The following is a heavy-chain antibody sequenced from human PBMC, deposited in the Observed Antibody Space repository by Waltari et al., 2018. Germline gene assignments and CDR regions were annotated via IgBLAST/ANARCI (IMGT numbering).Heavy chain of an antibody. CDR2: INWNGGST. V-gene: IGHV3-20*02. CDR1: GFPFDESG. CDR3: ARAGGGFGGVIVPPYYYGMDV. D-gene: IGHD3-16*02. J-gene: IGHJ6*02. Sequence: EVQLVESGGGVVRPGGSLRLSVAASGFPFDESGMGWVRTAPGKGLGWVSGINWNGGSTGYADSVKGRFTISRDNAKNSLYLQMNSLRAEDTALYHCARAGGGFGGVIVPPYYYGMDVWGQGTTVTVSS.